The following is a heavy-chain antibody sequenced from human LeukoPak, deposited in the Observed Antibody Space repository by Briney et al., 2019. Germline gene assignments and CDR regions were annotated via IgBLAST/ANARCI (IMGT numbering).Heavy chain of an antibody. Sequence: GSLRLSCAASGLTFSSYGMHWVRQAPGKGLEWVSAISNNGGYTYYADSVQGRFTISRDNSKSTLCLQMNSLRAEDTAVYYCAKQLGYCSDGSCYFPYWGQGTLVTVSS. CDR3: AKQLGYCSDGSCYFPY. D-gene: IGHD2-15*01. J-gene: IGHJ4*02. CDR2: ISNNGGYT. CDR1: GLTFSSYG. V-gene: IGHV3-23*01.